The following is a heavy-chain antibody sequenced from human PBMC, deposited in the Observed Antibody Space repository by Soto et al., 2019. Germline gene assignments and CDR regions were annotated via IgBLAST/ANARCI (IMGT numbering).Heavy chain of an antibody. J-gene: IGHJ4*02. CDR2: IYYSGST. Sequence: SETLSLTCTVSGGSISSYYWSWIRQPPGKGLEWIGYIYYSGSTNYNPSLKSRVTISVDTSKNQFSLKLSSVTAADTAVYYCERVGGYSYGLVDYWGQGTLVTVSS. CDR1: GGSISSYY. D-gene: IGHD5-18*01. V-gene: IGHV4-59*01. CDR3: ERVGGYSYGLVDY.